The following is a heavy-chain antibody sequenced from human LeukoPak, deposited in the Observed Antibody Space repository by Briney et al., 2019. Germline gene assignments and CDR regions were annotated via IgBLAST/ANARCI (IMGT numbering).Heavy chain of an antibody. CDR3: AKDHVVGATYYYYGMDV. D-gene: IGHD1-26*01. CDR1: GFTFSSFT. J-gene: IGHJ6*02. CDR2: ISYDGTNK. Sequence: GRSLRLSCAASGFTFSSFTMHWVRQAPGKGLEWVAVISYDGTNKYYADSVKGRFTISRDNSKNTLSLQMNSLRAEDTAVYYCAKDHVVGATYYYYGMDVWGQGTTVTVSS. V-gene: IGHV3-30-3*01.